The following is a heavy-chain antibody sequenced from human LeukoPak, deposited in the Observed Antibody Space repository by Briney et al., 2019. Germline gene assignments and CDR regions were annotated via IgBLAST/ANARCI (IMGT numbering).Heavy chain of an antibody. Sequence: GGSLRLSCAASGFTFSSYAMSWVRQAPGKGLEWVSAISGSGGSTYYADSVKGRFTISRDNSKNTLYLQVNSLRAEDTAVYCCAKDHLIAFDYWGQGTLVTVSS. CDR1: GFTFSSYA. CDR3: AKDHLIAFDY. CDR2: ISGSGGST. V-gene: IGHV3-23*01. J-gene: IGHJ4*02.